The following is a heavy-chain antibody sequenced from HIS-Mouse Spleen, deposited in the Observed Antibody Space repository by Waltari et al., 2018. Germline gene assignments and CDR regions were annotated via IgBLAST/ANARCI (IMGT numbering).Heavy chain of an antibody. D-gene: IGHD1-26*01. Sequence: QLQLQESGPGLVKPSETLSLTCTVSGGSISSSSYYWGWIRQPPGKGLAWIGRIYYSGSTYYNPSLKSRVTISVDTSKNQFSLKLSSVTAADTAVYYCARDRELYFDYWGQGTLVTVSS. V-gene: IGHV4-39*07. CDR3: ARDRELYFDY. CDR2: IYYSGST. CDR1: GGSISSSSYY. J-gene: IGHJ4*02.